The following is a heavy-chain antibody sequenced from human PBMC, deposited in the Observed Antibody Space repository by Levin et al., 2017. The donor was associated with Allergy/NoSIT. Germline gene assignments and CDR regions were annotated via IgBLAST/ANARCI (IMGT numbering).Heavy chain of an antibody. J-gene: IGHJ4*02. CDR2: IDPTDSYT. V-gene: IGHV5-10-1*01. D-gene: IGHD5-24*01. CDR3: ARQFTDGWTHPSPDS. Sequence: GESLKISCHGSGYNFTTYWITWVRQQPGKGLEWMGRIDPTDSYTNYRPSFKGHVTFSVDKSINTAYLQWSSLGASDSAMYYCARQFTDGWTHPSPDSWGQGTLVTVSS. CDR1: GYNFTTYW.